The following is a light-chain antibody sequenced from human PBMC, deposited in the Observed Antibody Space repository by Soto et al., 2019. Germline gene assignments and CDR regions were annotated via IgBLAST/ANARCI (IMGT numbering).Light chain of an antibody. CDR3: AAWDDSLNGYVI. CDR1: SSNIGNNP. Sequence: QPVLTQPPSASGTPGQRVTISCSGSSSNIGNNPVNWYQQLPGTAPKLLIYSNSQRPSGVPDRFSGSKSGTSASLAISGLQSEDEADYYCAAWDDSLNGYVIFGGGTKLTVL. V-gene: IGLV1-44*01. J-gene: IGLJ2*01. CDR2: SNS.